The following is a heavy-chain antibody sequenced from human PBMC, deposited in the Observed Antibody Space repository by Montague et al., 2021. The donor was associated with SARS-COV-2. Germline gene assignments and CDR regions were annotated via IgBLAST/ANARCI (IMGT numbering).Heavy chain of an antibody. D-gene: IGHD2-15*01. CDR3: ARGRRYCSGGSCYSGWFDP. CDR1: GYSISGGYY. CDR2: INHNRST. Sequence: SETLSLTCTVSGYSISGGYYWCCCRQHPGEELEWIGSINHNRSTYYNASLKSRVTISADTSKNKFSLKLSSATAADTAVYYCARGRRYCSGGSCYSGWFDPWGQGTLVTVSS. J-gene: IGHJ5*02. V-gene: IGHV4-38-2*02.